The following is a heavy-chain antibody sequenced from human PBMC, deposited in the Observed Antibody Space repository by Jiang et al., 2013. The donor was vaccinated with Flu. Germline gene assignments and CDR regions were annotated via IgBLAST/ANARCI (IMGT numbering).Heavy chain of an antibody. D-gene: IGHD4-17*01. Sequence: VQLVESGGGLVQPGGSLRLSCAASGFTFSDYYMSWIRQAPGKGLEWVSYISSSGSTIYYAGSVKGRFTISRDNAKNSLYLQMNSLRAEDTAVYYCARDFPNKDYGDYGYLDAFDIWGQGTMVTVSS. CDR3: ARDFPNKDYGDYGYLDAFDI. V-gene: IGHV3-11*04. J-gene: IGHJ3*02. CDR2: ISSSGSTI. CDR1: GFTFSDYY.